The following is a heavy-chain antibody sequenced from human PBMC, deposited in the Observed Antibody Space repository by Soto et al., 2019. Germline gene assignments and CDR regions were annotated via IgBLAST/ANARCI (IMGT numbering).Heavy chain of an antibody. J-gene: IGHJ6*02. V-gene: IGHV1-3*01. CDR2: INAGNGNT. CDR1: GYTFTRYA. Sequence: QVHLVQSGAEVKKPGASVKVSCKASGYTFTRYAMHWVRQAPGQRLEWMGWINAGNGNTKYSQKFQGRVTITRDTSASTAYMEVSSLRSEDTAVYYCARSLTTFGVVICTDYYVMDVWGQGTTVTVSS. D-gene: IGHD3-3*01. CDR3: ARSLTTFGVVICTDYYVMDV.